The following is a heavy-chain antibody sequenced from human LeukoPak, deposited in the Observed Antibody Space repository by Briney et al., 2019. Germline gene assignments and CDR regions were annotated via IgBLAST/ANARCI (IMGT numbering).Heavy chain of an antibody. D-gene: IGHD2-21*02. J-gene: IGHJ3*02. V-gene: IGHV3-53*01. CDR1: GFPVSSNH. CDR3: VRFPRRFDCGGDCYSAFDI. Sequence: GGPLRLSCAASGFPVSSNHMIGVRQAPAKGLEWVSVMYSGSSTYNADSVRGRFTISRDNSRNTLYLQMNSLRVEDTAVYYCVRFPRRFDCGGDCYSAFDIWGQRTMVTVSS. CDR2: MYSGSST.